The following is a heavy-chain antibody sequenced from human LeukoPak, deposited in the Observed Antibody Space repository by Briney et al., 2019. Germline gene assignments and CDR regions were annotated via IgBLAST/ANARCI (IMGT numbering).Heavy chain of an antibody. V-gene: IGHV4-34*01. J-gene: IGHJ4*02. Sequence: SETLSLTCAVYGGSFSGYYWSWIRQPPGKRLEWIGEINHSGSTNYNPSLKSRATISVDTSKNQFSLKLSSVTAADTAVYYCARRDSSGYLVDYWGQGTLVTVSS. D-gene: IGHD3-22*01. CDR2: INHSGST. CDR3: ARRDSSGYLVDY. CDR1: GGSFSGYY.